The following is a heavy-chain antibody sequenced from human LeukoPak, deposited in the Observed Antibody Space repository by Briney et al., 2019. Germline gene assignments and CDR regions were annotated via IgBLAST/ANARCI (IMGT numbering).Heavy chain of an antibody. J-gene: IGHJ5*02. Sequence: PSETLSLPCTVSGGSISSSSYYWGWIRQPPGKGLEWVGSIYYSGSTYYNPSLKSRVTISVDTSKNQFSLKLSSVTAADTAVYYCARPRMVAKTRWFDPWGQGTLVTVSS. D-gene: IGHD5-12*01. V-gene: IGHV4-39*01. CDR3: ARPRMVAKTRWFDP. CDR2: IYYSGST. CDR1: GGSISSSSYY.